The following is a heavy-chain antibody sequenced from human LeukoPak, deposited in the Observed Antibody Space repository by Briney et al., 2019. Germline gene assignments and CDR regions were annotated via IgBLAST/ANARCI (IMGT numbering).Heavy chain of an antibody. CDR1: GFTFSSYG. CDR3: AIPPTYYDILTGLGPFDY. V-gene: IGHV3-30*03. D-gene: IGHD3-9*01. J-gene: IGHJ4*02. CDR2: ISYDGSNK. Sequence: PGGSLRLSCAASGFTFSSYGMHWVRQAPGKVLEWVAVISYDGSNKYYADSVKGRFTISRDNSKNTLYLQTNSLRAEDTAVYYCAIPPTYYDILTGLGPFDYWGQGTLVTVSS.